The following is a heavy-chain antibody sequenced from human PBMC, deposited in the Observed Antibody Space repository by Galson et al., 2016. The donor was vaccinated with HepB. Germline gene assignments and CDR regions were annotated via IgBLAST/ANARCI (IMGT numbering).Heavy chain of an antibody. CDR2: TYYRSKWYV. CDR1: GDSVSSNSAA. J-gene: IGHJ4*02. D-gene: IGHD3-3*02. V-gene: IGHV6-1*01. CDR3: ARDPPEVLSIFDV. Sequence: CAISGDSVSSNSAAWNWIRQSPSRGLEWLGRTYYRSKWYVNYAQSVESRISITPDTSKNQFSLHLNFVTPEDTAIYYCARDPPEVLSIFDVWSQGTLVTVSS.